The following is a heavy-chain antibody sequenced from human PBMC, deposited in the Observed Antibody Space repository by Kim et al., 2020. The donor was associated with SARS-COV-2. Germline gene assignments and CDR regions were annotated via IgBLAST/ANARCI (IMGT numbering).Heavy chain of an antibody. CDR1: GCSISSSNW. CDR2: IYHSGST. Sequence: SETLSLTCAVSGCSISSSNWWSWVRQPPGKGLEWIGEIYHSGSTNYNPSLKSRVTISVDKSKNQFSLKLSSVTAADTAVYYCARTVPVTIFGVVTAAVGGYFDYWGQGTLVTVSS. V-gene: IGHV4-4*02. D-gene: IGHD3-3*01. J-gene: IGHJ4*02. CDR3: ARTVPVTIFGVVTAAVGGYFDY.